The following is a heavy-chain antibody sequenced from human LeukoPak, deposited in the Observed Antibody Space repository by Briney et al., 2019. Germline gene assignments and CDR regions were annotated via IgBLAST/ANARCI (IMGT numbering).Heavy chain of an antibody. J-gene: IGHJ3*02. CDR1: GYTFATYY. CDR2: INPSGGGT. V-gene: IGHV1-46*01. CDR3: ATVEWLGHADAFDI. D-gene: IGHD3-3*01. Sequence: GASVKVSCKASGYTFATYYIHWVRQAPGQGLEWMAIINPSGGGTTYEQKFQGRLTLTRDMSTTTVYMELSSLRSEDTAVYYCATVEWLGHADAFDIWGQGTMVTVSS.